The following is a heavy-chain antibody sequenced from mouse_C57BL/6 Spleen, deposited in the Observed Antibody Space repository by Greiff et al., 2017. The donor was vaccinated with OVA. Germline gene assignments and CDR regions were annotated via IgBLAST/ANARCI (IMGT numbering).Heavy chain of an antibody. D-gene: IGHD1-1*01. CDR3: ARRGTIYYYGSSYDYYAMDY. J-gene: IGHJ4*01. V-gene: IGHV1-59*01. Sequence: VQLQQPGAELVRPGTSVKLSCKASGYTFTSYWMHWVKQRPGQGLEWIGVIDPSDSYTNYNQKFKGKATLTVDTSSSTAYMQLSSLTSEDSAVYYCARRGTIYYYGSSYDYYAMDYWGQGTSVTVSS. CDR2: IDPSDSYT. CDR1: GYTFTSYW.